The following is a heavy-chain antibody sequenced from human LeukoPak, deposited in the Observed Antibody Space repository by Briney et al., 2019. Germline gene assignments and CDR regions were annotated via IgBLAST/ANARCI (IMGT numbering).Heavy chain of an antibody. V-gene: IGHV1-2*02. CDR2: INPNSGGT. J-gene: IGHJ6*02. Sequence: ASVKVSCKASGYTFTGYYMHWVRQAPGQGLEWMGWINPNSGGTNYAQKFQGRVTMTRDTSISTAYMELSRLRSDDTAVYYCAREGSSKTDYYYYGTDVWGQGTTVTVSS. CDR3: AREGSSKTDYYYYGTDV. D-gene: IGHD2-2*01. CDR1: GYTFTGYY.